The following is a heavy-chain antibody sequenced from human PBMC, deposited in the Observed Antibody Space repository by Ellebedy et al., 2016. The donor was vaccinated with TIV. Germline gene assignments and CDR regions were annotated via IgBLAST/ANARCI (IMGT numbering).Heavy chain of an antibody. CDR2: IGGSGITT. Sequence: GGSLRLSXAASGFTFSSYAMSWVRQAPGKGLEWVSAIGGSGITTYYADSVKGRFTISRDNSKNTLYLQMNSLRAEDTAIYYCAKERWELGVAFDYWGQGTLVTVSS. CDR1: GFTFSSYA. D-gene: IGHD1-26*01. CDR3: AKERWELGVAFDY. J-gene: IGHJ4*02. V-gene: IGHV3-23*01.